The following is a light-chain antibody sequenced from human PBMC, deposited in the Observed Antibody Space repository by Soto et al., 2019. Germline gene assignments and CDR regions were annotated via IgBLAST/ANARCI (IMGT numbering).Light chain of an antibody. CDR2: DVS. Sequence: QSVLTQPRSVSGSPGQSVTISCTGTSSDVGGYNYVSWYQQHPGKAPKLMIYDVSKRPSGVPDRFSGSKSGNTASLTISGLQAEDEVDYYCCSYADSYTFVVFGGGTKLSV. CDR1: SSDVGGYNY. V-gene: IGLV2-11*01. J-gene: IGLJ2*01. CDR3: CSYADSYTFVV.